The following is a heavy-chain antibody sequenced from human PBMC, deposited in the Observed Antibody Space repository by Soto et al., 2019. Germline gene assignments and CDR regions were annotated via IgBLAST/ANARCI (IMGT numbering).Heavy chain of an antibody. CDR2: IIPIFGTA. Sequence: QVQLVQSGAEVREPGASVKVSCKASGYSFTSLDINWVRQTTGQGLEWMGGIIPIFGTANYAQKFQGRVTITADESTSTAYMELSSLRSEDTAVYYCARTPSSLTNNWFDPWGQGTLVTVSS. V-gene: IGHV1-69*01. CDR3: ARTPSSLTNNWFDP. J-gene: IGHJ5*02. CDR1: GYSFTSLD. D-gene: IGHD6-19*01.